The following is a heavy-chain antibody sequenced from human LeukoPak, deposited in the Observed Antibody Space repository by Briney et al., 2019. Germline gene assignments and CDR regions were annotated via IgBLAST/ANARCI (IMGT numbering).Heavy chain of an antibody. Sequence: GGSLRLSRAASGFTFSNYAIHWVRQAPGKGLEWVALISYDGSTKYYADSVKGRFTISRDNSKNTLFLQMDSLRAEDTAVYYCARDYSWLVQFDYWGQGTLVTVST. CDR2: ISYDGSTK. D-gene: IGHD6-19*01. CDR3: ARDYSWLVQFDY. CDR1: GFTFSNYA. J-gene: IGHJ4*02. V-gene: IGHV3-30-3*01.